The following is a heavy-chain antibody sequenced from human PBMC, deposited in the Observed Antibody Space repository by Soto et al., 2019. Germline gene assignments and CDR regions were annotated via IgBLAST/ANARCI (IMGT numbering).Heavy chain of an antibody. Sequence: SETLSLTCAVYGGSFSGYYWSWIRQPPGKGLEWIGEINHSGSTNYNPSLKSRVTTSVDTSKNQFSLKLSSVTAADTAVYYCARVTGIAAAGWDYWGQGTLVTVSS. V-gene: IGHV4-34*01. CDR2: INHSGST. D-gene: IGHD6-13*01. CDR1: GGSFSGYY. CDR3: ARVTGIAAAGWDY. J-gene: IGHJ4*02.